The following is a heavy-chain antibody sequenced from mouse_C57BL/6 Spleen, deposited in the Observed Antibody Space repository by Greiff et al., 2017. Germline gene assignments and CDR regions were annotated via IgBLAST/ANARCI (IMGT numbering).Heavy chain of an antibody. J-gene: IGHJ4*01. CDR3: ARDSSGPFDAMDY. V-gene: IGHV1-19*01. D-gene: IGHD3-2*02. CDR2: INPYNGGT. Sequence: EVQLQESGPVLVKPGASVKMSCKASGYTFTDYYMNWVKQSHGKSLEWIGVINPYNGGTSYNQKFKGKATLTVDTSSSTAYMELNSLTSEDSAVYYCARDSSGPFDAMDYWGQGTSVTVSS. CDR1: GYTFTDYY.